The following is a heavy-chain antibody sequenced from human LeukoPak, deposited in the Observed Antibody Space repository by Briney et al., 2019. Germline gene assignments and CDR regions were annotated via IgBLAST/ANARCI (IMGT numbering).Heavy chain of an antibody. CDR1: GGSISNYY. Sequence: SETLSLTCTVSGGSISNYYWSWIRQPPGKGLEWIGYIYSSGSTNYNPSLKSRVTISVDTSKLQFSLKLSSVTAADTAVYYCARALPTNFDYWGQGTLVTVSS. CDR3: ARALPTNFDY. D-gene: IGHD1-1*01. CDR2: IYSSGST. V-gene: IGHV4-59*01. J-gene: IGHJ4*02.